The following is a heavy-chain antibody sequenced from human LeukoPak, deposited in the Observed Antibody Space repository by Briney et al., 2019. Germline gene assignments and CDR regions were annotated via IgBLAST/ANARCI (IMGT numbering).Heavy chain of an antibody. CDR2: INWNGGST. J-gene: IGHJ4*02. D-gene: IGHD1-26*01. V-gene: IGHV3-20*04. CDR1: GFIFDDYG. CDR3: AKKRGWELRDYYFDY. Sequence: GGSLRLSCAAFGFIFDDYGMSWVRQAPGKGLEWVSGINWNGGSTGYADSVKGRFTISRDNAKNSLYLQMNSLRAEVTAVYYCAKKRGWELRDYYFDYWGQGTLVTVSS.